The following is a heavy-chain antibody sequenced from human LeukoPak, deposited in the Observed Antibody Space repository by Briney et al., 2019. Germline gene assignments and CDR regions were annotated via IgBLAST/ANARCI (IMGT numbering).Heavy chain of an antibody. J-gene: IGHJ5*02. D-gene: IGHD3-10*01. CDR3: TTITMIRGPS. CDR2: IKSKTDGGTT. Sequence: RIKSKTDGGTTDYAAPVKGRFTISRDDSKNTLYLQMNTLKTEDTAVYYCTTITMIRGPSWGQGTLVTVSS. V-gene: IGHV3-15*01.